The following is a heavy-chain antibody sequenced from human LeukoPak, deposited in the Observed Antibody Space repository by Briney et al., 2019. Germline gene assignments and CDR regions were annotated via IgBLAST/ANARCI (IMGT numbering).Heavy chain of an antibody. CDR1: GYTFTSYC. J-gene: IGHJ2*01. Sequence: ASVKVSCKASGYTFTSYCISWVRQAPGQGLEWMGWISAYNGNTNYAQKLQGRVTMTTDTSTSTAYMELRSLRSDDTAVYYCTALLSSSWYFDPWGRGTLVTVSS. CDR3: TALLSSSWYFDP. CDR2: ISAYNGNT. D-gene: IGHD2-2*01. V-gene: IGHV1-18*01.